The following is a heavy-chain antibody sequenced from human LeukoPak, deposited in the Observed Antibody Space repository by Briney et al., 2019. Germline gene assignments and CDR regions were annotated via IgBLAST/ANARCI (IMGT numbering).Heavy chain of an antibody. CDR2: ISGSGGST. D-gene: IGHD3-22*01. CDR3: AKDRDYYDGDY. Sequence: GGSLRLSCAASGFTFSSYAMRWVRQAPGQGLEWVSAISGSGGSTYYADSVQGRFTISRDNSKNTLYLQMNSLRAEDTAVYYCAKDRDYYDGDYWGQGTLVTVSS. CDR1: GFTFSSYA. V-gene: IGHV3-23*01. J-gene: IGHJ4*02.